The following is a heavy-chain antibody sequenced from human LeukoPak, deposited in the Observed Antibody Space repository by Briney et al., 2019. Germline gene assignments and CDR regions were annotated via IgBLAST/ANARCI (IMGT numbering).Heavy chain of an antibody. CDR2: INPNSGGT. CDR3: ARAIENIVVVPAVPGGY. CDR1: GYTFTGFY. V-gene: IGHV1-2*02. J-gene: IGHJ4*02. Sequence: GASVKVSCKASGYTFTGFYMHWVRQAPGQGLEWMGWINPNSGGTNYAQKFRGRVTMTRDTSISTAYMELSRLRSDDTAVYYCARAIENIVVVPAVPGGYWGQGTLVTVSS. D-gene: IGHD2-2*01.